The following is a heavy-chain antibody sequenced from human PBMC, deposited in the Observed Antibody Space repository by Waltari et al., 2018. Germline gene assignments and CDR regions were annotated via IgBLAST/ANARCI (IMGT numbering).Heavy chain of an antibody. Sequence: QVQLVQSGAEVKKPGSSVKVSCKASVGTVSSYAISWVRQAPGQGLEWMGGIIPIFGTANYAQKFQGRVTITADESTSTAYMELSSLRSEDTAVYYCASPSQIYYYYYYMDVWGKGTTVTISS. CDR1: VGTVSSYA. CDR3: ASPSQIYYYYYYMDV. D-gene: IGHD6-6*01. V-gene: IGHV1-69*12. J-gene: IGHJ6*03. CDR2: IIPIFGTA.